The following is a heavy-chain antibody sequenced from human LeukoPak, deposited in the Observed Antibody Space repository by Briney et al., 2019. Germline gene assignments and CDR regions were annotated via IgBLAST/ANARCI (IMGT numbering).Heavy chain of an antibody. CDR3: ARANCSGGSCYTFDY. Sequence: ASVKVSCKASGGTFSSYAISWVRQAPGQGLEWMGGIIPIFGTANYAQKFQGRVTITTDESTSTAYMELSSLRSEETAVYYCARANCSGGSCYTFDYWGQGTLVTVSS. V-gene: IGHV1-69*05. J-gene: IGHJ4*02. CDR1: GGTFSSYA. CDR2: IIPIFGTA. D-gene: IGHD2-15*01.